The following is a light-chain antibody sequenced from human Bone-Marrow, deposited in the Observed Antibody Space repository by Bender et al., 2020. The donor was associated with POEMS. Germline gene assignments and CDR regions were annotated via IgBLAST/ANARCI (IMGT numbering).Light chain of an antibody. CDR2: EVT. V-gene: IGLV2-23*02. CDR1: INDVGSYNL. J-gene: IGLJ2*01. Sequence: QSALTQPASVSGSPGQSITLSCTGTINDVGSYNLLSWYQQHPGKTPKLIFYEVTWRPSGVSNRFSASKSGNTASLTISGLQTEDEAVYYCCSYAGANTWLFGGGTKLTVL. CDR3: CSYAGANTWL.